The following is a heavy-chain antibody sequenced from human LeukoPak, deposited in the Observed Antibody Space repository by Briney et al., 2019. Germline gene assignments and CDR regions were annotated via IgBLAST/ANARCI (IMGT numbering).Heavy chain of an antibody. Sequence: SETLSLTCTVSGGSVSGDGYYWSWIRQSPGKGLESIGYIFYSGSTNYNPSLKSRVTISVDTSNNQFSLKLSSVTAADTAVYYCASTHYYDSSGYHPDYWGQGTLVTVSS. D-gene: IGHD3-22*01. CDR2: IFYSGST. V-gene: IGHV4-61*08. J-gene: IGHJ4*02. CDR3: ASTHYYDSSGYHPDY. CDR1: GGSVSGDGYY.